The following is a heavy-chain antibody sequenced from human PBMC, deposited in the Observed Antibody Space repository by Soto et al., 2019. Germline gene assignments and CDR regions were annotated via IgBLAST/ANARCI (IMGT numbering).Heavy chain of an antibody. V-gene: IGHV4-59*01. CDR3: ARVRGYSYGYGLFDY. J-gene: IGHJ4*02. CDR2: IYYSGST. Sequence: QVQLQESGPGLVKPSETLSLTCTVSGGSISSYYWSWIRQPPGKGLEWIGYIYYSGSTNYNPSLKSRVTISVDTSKNQFSLKLSSVNAADTAVYYCARVRGYSYGYGLFDYWGQGTLVTVSS. D-gene: IGHD5-18*01. CDR1: GGSISSYY.